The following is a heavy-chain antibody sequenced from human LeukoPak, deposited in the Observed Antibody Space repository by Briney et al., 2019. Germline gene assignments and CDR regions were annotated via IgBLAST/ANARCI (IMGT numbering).Heavy chain of an antibody. J-gene: IGHJ4*02. CDR3: ARPGRPAAPNYFDY. D-gene: IGHD2-2*01. CDR2: IYTSGST. V-gene: IGHV4-4*07. CDR1: GGSISSYY. Sequence: SETLSLTCTVSGGSISSYYWSWIRQPAGKGLEWIGRIYTSGSTNYNPSLKSRVTMSVDTSKNQFSLKLSSVTAGDTAVYYCARPGRPAAPNYFDYWGQGTLVTASS.